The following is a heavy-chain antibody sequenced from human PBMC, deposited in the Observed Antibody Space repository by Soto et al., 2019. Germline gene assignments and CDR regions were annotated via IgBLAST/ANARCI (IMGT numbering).Heavy chain of an antibody. Sequence: QVQLVESGGGVVQPGRSLRLSCAASGFTFSGYTIHWVRQAPGKGLEWLALIWFDGSNKYYADSVKGRFTISRDNSKNTLYLQMNSLRAEDTAVYYCAREEDSSGWYGGYYFDYWGQGTLVTVSS. CDR2: IWFDGSNK. J-gene: IGHJ4*02. CDR1: GFTFSGYT. V-gene: IGHV3-30*19. D-gene: IGHD6-19*01. CDR3: AREEDSSGWYGGYYFDY.